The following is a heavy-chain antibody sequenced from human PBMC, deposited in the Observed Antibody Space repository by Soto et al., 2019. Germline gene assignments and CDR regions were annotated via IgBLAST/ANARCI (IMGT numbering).Heavy chain of an antibody. V-gene: IGHV1-2*04. J-gene: IGHJ3*02. D-gene: IGHD6-13*01. CDR2: INPNSGGT. CDR3: ARVEKRDSSSGEAFDI. CDR1: GYTFTGYY. Sequence: QVQLVQSGAEVKKPGASVKVSCKASGYTFTGYYMHWVRQAPGQGLEWMGWINPNSGGTNYAQKFQGWVTMTRDTSISTAYMELSRLRSDDTAVYYCARVEKRDSSSGEAFDIWGHGTMVTVSS.